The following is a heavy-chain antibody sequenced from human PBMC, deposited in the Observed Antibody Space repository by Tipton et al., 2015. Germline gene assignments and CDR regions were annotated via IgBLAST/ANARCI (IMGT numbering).Heavy chain of an antibody. CDR1: GFTFNSYA. D-gene: IGHD6-13*01. V-gene: IGHV3-33*01. CDR2: LWYDGNTE. CDR3: ARDAGYSTSWYPGY. Sequence: RSLRLSCAASGFTFNSYAMHWVRQAPGKGLEWVAVLWYDGNTESYADSVRGRFTISRDNSKNTLNLQMNSLTDDDTAIYYCARDAGYSTSWYPGYWGQGTLVTVSS. J-gene: IGHJ4*02.